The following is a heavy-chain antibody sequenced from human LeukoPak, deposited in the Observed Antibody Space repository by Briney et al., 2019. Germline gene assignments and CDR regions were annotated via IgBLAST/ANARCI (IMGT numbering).Heavy chain of an antibody. D-gene: IGHD6-13*01. CDR1: GGSISSYY. CDR2: IYYSGST. CDR3: ARDGHSSSWYVLDY. V-gene: IGHV4-59*01. Sequence: SETLSLTCTVSGGSISSYYWSWIRQPPGKGLEWIGYIYYSGSTNYNPSLKXRVTISVDTSKNQFSLKLSSVTAADTAVYYCARDGHSSSWYVLDYWGQGTLVTVSS. J-gene: IGHJ4*02.